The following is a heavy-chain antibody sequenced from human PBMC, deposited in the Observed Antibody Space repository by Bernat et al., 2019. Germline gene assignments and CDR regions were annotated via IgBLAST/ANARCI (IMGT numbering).Heavy chain of an antibody. CDR1: GFTFSSYA. V-gene: IGHV3-23*01. CDR2: ISGSGGST. J-gene: IGHJ3*02. D-gene: IGHD1-1*01. Sequence: EVQLLESGGGLVQPGGSLRLSCAASGFTFSSYAMSWVRQAPGKGLEWVSAISGSGGSTYYADSVKGRFTISRDNSQNTLLLQMNSLRAEDTAVYFCARDFLGTRMLPGASDIWGQGTMVTVSS. CDR3: ARDFLGTRMLPGASDI.